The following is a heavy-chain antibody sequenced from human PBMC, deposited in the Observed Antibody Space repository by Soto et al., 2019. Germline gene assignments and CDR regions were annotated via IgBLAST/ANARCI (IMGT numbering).Heavy chain of an antibody. V-gene: IGHV3-48*01. J-gene: IGHJ4*02. Sequence: TGGSLRLSCAASGFTFSSYSMNWVRQAPGKGLEWVSYISSSSSTIYYADSVKGRFTISRDNAKNSLYLQMNSLRAEDTAVYYCARDRLAYDFWSGYHYYFDYWGQGTLVTVSS. CDR1: GFTFSSYS. D-gene: IGHD3-3*01. CDR3: ARDRLAYDFWSGYHYYFDY. CDR2: ISSSSSTI.